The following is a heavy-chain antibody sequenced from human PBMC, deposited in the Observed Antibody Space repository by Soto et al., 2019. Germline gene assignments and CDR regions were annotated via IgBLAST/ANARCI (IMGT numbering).Heavy chain of an antibody. CDR2: ISMDSETI. Sequence: PGGSLRLSCKASGFSFSTYSMNWVRQAPGKGLEWISYISMDSETIQYADSVKGRFTISRDDATNSLYLQMNSLRDEGTAIYYCARLYYDYVWGQGTTVTVSS. D-gene: IGHD3-3*01. CDR3: ARLYYDYV. CDR1: GFSFSTYS. J-gene: IGHJ6*02. V-gene: IGHV3-48*02.